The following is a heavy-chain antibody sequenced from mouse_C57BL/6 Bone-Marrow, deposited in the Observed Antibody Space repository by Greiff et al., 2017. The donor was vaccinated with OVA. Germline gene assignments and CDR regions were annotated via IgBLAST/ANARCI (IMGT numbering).Heavy chain of an antibody. J-gene: IGHJ4*01. CDR2: ISSGGSYT. V-gene: IGHV5-6*01. D-gene: IGHD4-1*01. CDR3: ASLGRAMDY. Sequence: EVQGVESGGDLVKPGGSLKLSCAASGFTFSSYGMSWVRQTPDKRLEWVATISSGGSYTYYPDSVKGRFTISRDNAKNTLYLQMSSLKSEDTAMYYCASLGRAMDYWGQGTSVTVSS. CDR1: GFTFSSYG.